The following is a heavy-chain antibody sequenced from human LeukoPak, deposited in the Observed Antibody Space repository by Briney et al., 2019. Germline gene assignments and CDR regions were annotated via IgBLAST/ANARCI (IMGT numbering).Heavy chain of an antibody. V-gene: IGHV4-59*01. Sequence: SETLSPTCTVSGGSINSYYWSWIRQPPGKGLEWIGYIYYSGSTNYNPPLKSRVTISVDTSKNQFSLKLSSVTAADTAVYYCARSPSMVRGVIYWFDPWGQGTLVTVSS. CDR3: ARSPSMVRGVIYWFDP. D-gene: IGHD3-10*01. CDR2: IYYSGST. CDR1: GGSINSYY. J-gene: IGHJ5*02.